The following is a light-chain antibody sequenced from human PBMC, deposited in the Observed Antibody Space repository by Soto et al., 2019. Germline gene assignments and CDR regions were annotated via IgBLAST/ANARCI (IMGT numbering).Light chain of an antibody. CDR2: EVS. V-gene: IGLV2-14*01. Sequence: QSALTQPASVSGSPGQSITISCTGTSSDVGGYNYVSWFQPHPGKVPKLMIYEVSHRPSGVSDRFSGSKSGTTASLTISGLQAEDEADYYCCSFTNSYTWVFGGGTKLTVL. J-gene: IGLJ3*02. CDR1: SSDVGGYNY. CDR3: CSFTNSYTWV.